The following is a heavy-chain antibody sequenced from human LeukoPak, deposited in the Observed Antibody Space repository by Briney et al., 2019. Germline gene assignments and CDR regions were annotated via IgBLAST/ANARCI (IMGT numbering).Heavy chain of an antibody. CDR3: ARDRGTVLLWFGELET. D-gene: IGHD3-10*01. CDR2: ISYDGSNK. J-gene: IGHJ5*02. Sequence: GGSLRLSCAASGFTFSSYGMYWVRQAPGKGLEWVAVISYDGSNKYYADSVKGRFTISRDNSKNTLYLQMNSLRAEDTAVYYCARDRGTVLLWFGELETWGQGTLVTVSS. CDR1: GFTFSSYG. V-gene: IGHV3-30*03.